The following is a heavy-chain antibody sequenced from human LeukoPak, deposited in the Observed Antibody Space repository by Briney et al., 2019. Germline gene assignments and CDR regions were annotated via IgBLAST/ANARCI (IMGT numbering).Heavy chain of an antibody. J-gene: IGHJ4*02. D-gene: IGHD4-23*01. CDR3: ARPSNYGGNSGDFDY. CDR2: IYYSGST. CDR1: GGSISSSSYY. Sequence: PSETLSLTCTVSGGSISSSSYYWGWIRQPTGKGLEWIGSIYYSGSTYYNPSLKSRVTISVDTSKNQFSLKLSSVTAADTAVYYCARPSNYGGNSGDFDYWGQGTLVTVSS. V-gene: IGHV4-39*01.